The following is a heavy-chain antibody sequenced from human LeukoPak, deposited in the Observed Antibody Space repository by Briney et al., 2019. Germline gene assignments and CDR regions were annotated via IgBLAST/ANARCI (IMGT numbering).Heavy chain of an antibody. CDR1: GYTFTSYG. CDR2: ISAYNGNT. CDR3: ARDCSGGSCYPGYFDY. J-gene: IGHJ4*02. V-gene: IGHV1-18*01. Sequence: ASVKVSCKASGYTFTSYGISWVRQAPGQGLEWMGWISAYNGNTNYAQKLQGRVTMTTDTSTSTAYMELRSLRSDDTAVYYCARDCSGGSCYPGYFDYWGQGTLVTVSS. D-gene: IGHD2-15*01.